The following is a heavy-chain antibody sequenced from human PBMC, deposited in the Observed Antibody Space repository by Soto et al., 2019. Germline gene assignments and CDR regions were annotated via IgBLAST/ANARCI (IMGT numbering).Heavy chain of an antibody. CDR2: IDWDDDK. J-gene: IGHJ6*03. CDR1: GFSLSTSGMC. V-gene: IGHV2-70*11. CDR3: ARIGIAAAGIGSYYYYYYMDV. D-gene: IGHD6-13*01. Sequence: SGPTLVNPTQTLTLTCTFSGFSLSTSGMCVSWIRQPPGKALEWLARIDWDDDKYYSTSLETRLTISKDTSKNQVVLTMTNMDPVDTATYYCARIGIAAAGIGSYYYYYYMDVWGKGTTVTVSS.